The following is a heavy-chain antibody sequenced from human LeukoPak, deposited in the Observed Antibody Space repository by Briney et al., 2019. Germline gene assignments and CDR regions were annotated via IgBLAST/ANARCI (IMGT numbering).Heavy chain of an antibody. Sequence: GGSLRLSCAASGFTFSSYSMNWVRRAPGKGLEWVSSISSSSSYIYYADSVKGRFTISRDNAKNSLYLQMNSLRAEDTAVYYCARAYVVVPAALDYWGQGTLVTVSS. D-gene: IGHD2-2*01. CDR3: ARAYVVVPAALDY. CDR2: ISSSSSYI. CDR1: GFTFSSYS. J-gene: IGHJ4*02. V-gene: IGHV3-21*01.